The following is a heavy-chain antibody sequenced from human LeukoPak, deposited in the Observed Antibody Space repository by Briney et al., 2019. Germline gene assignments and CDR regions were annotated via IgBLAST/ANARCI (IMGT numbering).Heavy chain of an antibody. Sequence: PSETLSLTCNVSGGSISSYYWSWIRQPPGKGLEWIGYIYYSGSTNYNPSLKSRVTISVDTSKNQFSLKLSSVTAADTAVYYCARTNSGYETFDPWGQGTLVTVSP. V-gene: IGHV4-59*01. CDR3: ARTNSGYETFDP. CDR2: IYYSGST. CDR1: GGSISSYY. J-gene: IGHJ5*02. D-gene: IGHD5-12*01.